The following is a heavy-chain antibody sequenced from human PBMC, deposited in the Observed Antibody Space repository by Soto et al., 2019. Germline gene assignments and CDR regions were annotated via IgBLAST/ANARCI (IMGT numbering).Heavy chain of an antibody. CDR2: IIPIFGTA. V-gene: IGHV1-69*13. Sequence: SVKVSCKASGGTFSSYAISWVRQAPGQGLEWMGGIIPIFGTANYAQKFQGRVTITADESTSTAYMELSSLRSEDTAVYYCATRSSIVVVKDDIRRVFVGYGMDVWGQGTTVTVSS. CDR3: ATRSSIVVVKDDIRRVFVGYGMDV. CDR1: GGTFSSYA. J-gene: IGHJ6*02. D-gene: IGHD2-2*02.